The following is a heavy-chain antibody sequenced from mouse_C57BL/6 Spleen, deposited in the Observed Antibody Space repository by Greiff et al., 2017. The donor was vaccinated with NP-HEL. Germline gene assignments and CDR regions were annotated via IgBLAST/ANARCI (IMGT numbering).Heavy chain of an antibody. CDR2: IYPGDGDT. Sequence: QVQLQQSGPELVKPGASVKISCKASGYAFSSSWMNWVKQRPGTGLEWIGRIYPGDGDTNYNGKFKGKATLTADKSSSTAYMQLSSLTSEDSAVYFCARGGLRQAYYAMDYWGQGTSVTVSS. CDR3: ARGGLRQAYYAMDY. J-gene: IGHJ4*01. CDR1: GYAFSSSW. D-gene: IGHD2-4*01. V-gene: IGHV1-82*01.